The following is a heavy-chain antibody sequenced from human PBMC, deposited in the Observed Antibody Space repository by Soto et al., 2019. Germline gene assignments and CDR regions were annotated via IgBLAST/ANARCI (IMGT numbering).Heavy chain of an antibody. CDR3: ARDRDYYDNSGYALDI. V-gene: IGHV3-33*01. J-gene: IGHJ3*02. Sequence: QVQLVESGGGVVQPGKSLRLSCAASGFSFSSYGMHWVRQAPGSGLEWVAVIWYDGSNEDYADSVKGRFAISRDNSKNTLYLQMNSLRADETAVYYCARDRDYYDNSGYALDIWGQGTVVTVSS. D-gene: IGHD3-22*01. CDR2: IWYDGSNE. CDR1: GFSFSSYG.